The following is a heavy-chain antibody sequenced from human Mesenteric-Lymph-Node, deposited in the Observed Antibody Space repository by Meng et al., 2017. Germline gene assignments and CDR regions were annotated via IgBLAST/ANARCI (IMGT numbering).Heavy chain of an antibody. CDR2: IYSGGST. V-gene: IGHV3-53*01. Sequence: VELVGAGGGLIQPGGSLRLSCAASGFTVSSNYMSWIRQAPGKGLEWVSVIYSGGSTSYADSVRGRFTISIDDSRNTVYLQMNNLRADDTAVYYCVREPYEPRGHWGQGTLVTVSS. CDR1: GFTVSSNY. D-gene: IGHD2-21*01. CDR3: VREPYEPRGH. J-gene: IGHJ4*02.